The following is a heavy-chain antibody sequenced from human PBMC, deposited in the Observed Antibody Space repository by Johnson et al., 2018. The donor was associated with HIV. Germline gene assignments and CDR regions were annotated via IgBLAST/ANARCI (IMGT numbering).Heavy chain of an antibody. Sequence: EVQLVESGGGLVQPGGSLRLSCAVSGFTVNGNYMSWVRQAPGKGLEWVSVIYSGDTTYYADSVKGRFTISRDTSKNTLYLQMNSLRPEDTAVYYCASDGWELLGVAAFDVWGQGTLVTVSS. V-gene: IGHV3-66*02. CDR3: ASDGWELLGVAAFDV. CDR2: IYSGDTT. J-gene: IGHJ3*01. CDR1: GFTVNGNY. D-gene: IGHD1-26*01.